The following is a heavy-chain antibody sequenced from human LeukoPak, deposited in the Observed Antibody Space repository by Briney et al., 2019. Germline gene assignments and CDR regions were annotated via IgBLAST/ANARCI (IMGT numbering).Heavy chain of an antibody. J-gene: IGHJ4*02. D-gene: IGHD4-23*01. CDR2: IYYSGST. Sequence: SGTLSLTCTVSGDSISHYYWSWIRQPPGKGLEWIGYIYYSGSTNYNPSLKSRVIISVDTSKNQFSLKLSSLTAADTAVYYCARGSSAPRWFPFDYWGQGTLVTVSS. CDR3: ARGSSAPRWFPFDY. CDR1: GDSISHYY. V-gene: IGHV4-59*01.